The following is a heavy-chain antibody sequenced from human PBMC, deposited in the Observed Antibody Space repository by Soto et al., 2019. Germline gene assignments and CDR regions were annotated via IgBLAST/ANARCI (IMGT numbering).Heavy chain of an antibody. J-gene: IGHJ4*02. CDR3: TRRGGATRKMDFDY. CDR2: IDPSDSYT. Sequence: PGESLKISCKGSGYSFTSYWISWVRQMPGKGLEWMGRIDPSDSYTNYSPSFQGHVTISADKSISTAYLQWSSLKASDTAMYYCTRRGGATRKMDFDYWGQGTLVTVSS. CDR1: GYSFTSYW. D-gene: IGHD1-26*01. V-gene: IGHV5-10-1*01.